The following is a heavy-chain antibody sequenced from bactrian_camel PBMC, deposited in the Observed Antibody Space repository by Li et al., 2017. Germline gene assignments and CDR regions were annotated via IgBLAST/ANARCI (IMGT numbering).Heavy chain of an antibody. J-gene: IGHJ4*01. Sequence: HVQLVESGGGSVHAGGSLKLSCSVAGDSYMTYCMGWFRQTPGKEREGVAAIDRNGGTTYADSVKGRFTISQDKAKHMLYLQMDSPRTEDTAMYYCASDPCSTLRGLGQDEYDYWGQGTQVTVS. V-gene: IGHV3S57*01. D-gene: IGHD1*01. CDR1: GDSYMTYC. CDR2: IDRNGGT. CDR3: ASDPCSTLRGLGQDEYDY.